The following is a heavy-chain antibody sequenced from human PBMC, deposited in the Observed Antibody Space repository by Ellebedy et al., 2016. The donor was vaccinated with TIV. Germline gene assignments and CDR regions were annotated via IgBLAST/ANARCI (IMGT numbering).Heavy chain of an antibody. Sequence: SETLSLTXIVSGGSISSGDYYWTWIRQPPGKGLEWIGYIYYSADTNYNPSLKSRVTISVDTSKKQVSLKLSSVTAADTAVYYCARDLRKGGMDVWGQGTTVTVSS. CDR1: GGSISSGDYY. J-gene: IGHJ6*02. D-gene: IGHD3-9*01. CDR2: IYYSADT. V-gene: IGHV4-61*08. CDR3: ARDLRKGGMDV.